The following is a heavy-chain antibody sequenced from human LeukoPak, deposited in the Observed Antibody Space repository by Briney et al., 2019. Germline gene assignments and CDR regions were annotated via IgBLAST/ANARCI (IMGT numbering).Heavy chain of an antibody. CDR3: ARDQYDTWSRRGNFDS. D-gene: IGHD3-3*01. CDR2: IKLDGSEK. CDR1: GFTVGKYW. J-gene: IGHJ4*02. Sequence: GSLRLSCVASGFTVGKYWMSWVRQAPGKGLEWVANIKLDGSEKNYVDSVKGRFTISRDNTKNSLYLQMNSLRAEDTAVFYCARDQYDTWSRRGNFDSWGQGTLVIVPS. V-gene: IGHV3-7*03.